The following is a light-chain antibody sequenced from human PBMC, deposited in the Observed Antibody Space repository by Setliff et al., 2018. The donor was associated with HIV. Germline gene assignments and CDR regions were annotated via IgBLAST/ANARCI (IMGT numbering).Light chain of an antibody. CDR1: SSNIGSDT. CDR3: AAWDVSLNGLL. Sequence: QSVLTQPPSASGTPGQRVTISCSGSSSNIGSDTVRWYRQLPGTAPKLLIYDNIKRPSGVPDRFSGSQSGTSASLAIRGLQSEDEADYYCAAWDVSLNGLLFGGGT. V-gene: IGLV1-44*01. J-gene: IGLJ2*01. CDR2: DNI.